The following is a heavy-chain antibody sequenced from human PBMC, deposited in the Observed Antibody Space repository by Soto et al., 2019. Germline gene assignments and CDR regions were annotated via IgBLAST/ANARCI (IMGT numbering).Heavy chain of an antibody. CDR1: AGSIRRYS. Sequence: PETLRDTYTVSAGSIRRYSWIWFRQPPGKGLEWIGYISDTGNTYYNPSLKSRLTISADPSKNQFSLKLTSVTAADTAVYYCARDRFSMIRGATRKRWFPPWALG. D-gene: IGHD3-10*01. J-gene: IGHJ5*02. V-gene: IGHV4-59*01. CDR2: ISDTGNT. CDR3: ARDRFSMIRGATRKRWFPP.